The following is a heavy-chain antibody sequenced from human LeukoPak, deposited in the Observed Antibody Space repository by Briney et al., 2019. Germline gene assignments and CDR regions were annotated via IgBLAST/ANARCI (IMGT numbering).Heavy chain of an antibody. J-gene: IGHJ4*02. CDR2: MNTTGST. Sequence: PSVTLSLTCTVSGDSISIGSYYWSWLRQPAGKGLEWIGHMNTTGSTKYNPSLKSRVTISVDTSNNQFSLKVSSVTAADTAVYYCARDWDYWGQGTLVTVSS. CDR1: GDSISIGSYY. V-gene: IGHV4-61*09. CDR3: ARDWDY.